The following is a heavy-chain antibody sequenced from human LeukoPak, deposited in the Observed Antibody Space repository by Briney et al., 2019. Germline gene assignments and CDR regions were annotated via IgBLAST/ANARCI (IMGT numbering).Heavy chain of an antibody. D-gene: IGHD2-8*01. Sequence: GGSLRLSCAASGFTFSFYSMNWVRQAPGKGLEWVSYISSYSGTIKYADSAKGRFTISRGNAKNSLYLQMNSLRAEDTAVYYCARDQGGMVSYWGQGTLVTVSS. CDR2: ISSYSGTI. J-gene: IGHJ4*02. CDR1: GFTFSFYS. CDR3: ARDQGGMVSY. V-gene: IGHV3-48*01.